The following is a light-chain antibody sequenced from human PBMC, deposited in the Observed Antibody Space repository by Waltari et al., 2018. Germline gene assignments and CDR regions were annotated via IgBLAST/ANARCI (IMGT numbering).Light chain of an antibody. J-gene: IGKJ4*01. CDR2: AAS. CDR1: RGISSW. Sequence: DIQITQSPSSVSASVRDRVTITCRGSRGISSWLAWYQQKPGKAPKLLIYAASSLQTGVPSRFSGSGSGTDFTLTISRLQPEDFATYYCQQANSFPLTFGGGTKVEIK. CDR3: QQANSFPLT. V-gene: IGKV1-12*01.